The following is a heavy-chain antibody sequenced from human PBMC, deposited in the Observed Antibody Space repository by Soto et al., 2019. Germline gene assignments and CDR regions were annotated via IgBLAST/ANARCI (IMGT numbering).Heavy chain of an antibody. CDR3: AKFYPNLYYYDSSGYYSMYYFDY. V-gene: IGHV3-23*01. Sequence: EVQLLESGGGLVQPGGSLRLSCAASGFTFSSYAMSWVRQAPGKGLEWVSAISGSGGSTYYADSVKGRFTISRDNSKNTLYLQMNSLRAEDTAVYYCAKFYPNLYYYDSSGYYSMYYFDYWGQGTLVTVSS. CDR2: ISGSGGST. D-gene: IGHD3-22*01. J-gene: IGHJ4*02. CDR1: GFTFSSYA.